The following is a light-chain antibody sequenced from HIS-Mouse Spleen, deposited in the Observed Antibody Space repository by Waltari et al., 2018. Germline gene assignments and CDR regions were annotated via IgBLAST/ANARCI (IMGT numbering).Light chain of an antibody. CDR2: EVS. V-gene: IGLV2-14*01. CDR1: SSDVGGYHY. CDR3: SSYTSSSTLV. Sequence: QSALTQPASVSGSPGQSIPISCTGTSSDVGGYHYVSWYQQHPGKAPKLMIYEVSNRPSGVSNRFSGSKSGNTASLTISGLQAEDEADYYCSSYTSSSTLVFGTGTKVTVL. J-gene: IGLJ1*01.